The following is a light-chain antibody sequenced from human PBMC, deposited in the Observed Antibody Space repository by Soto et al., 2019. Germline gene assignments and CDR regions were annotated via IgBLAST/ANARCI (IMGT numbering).Light chain of an antibody. J-gene: IGKJ1*01. V-gene: IGKV1-39*01. CDR2: AAS. Sequence: DIQMTQSPSSLSASVGDRVTITCRASQSISRHLNWYQQKPGKAPKLLIYAASSLQSGVPSRFSGSGSGTDFTLTISSLQPEDFATYCCQQSFNTPRTFGQGTKVEIK. CDR1: QSISRH. CDR3: QQSFNTPRT.